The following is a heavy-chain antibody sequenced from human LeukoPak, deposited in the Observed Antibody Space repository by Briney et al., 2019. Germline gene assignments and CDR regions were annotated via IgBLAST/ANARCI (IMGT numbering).Heavy chain of an antibody. Sequence: ASVKVSCTASDYTFNIYDISWVRLAPGQGLEWMGWVSTSDGKTNYAQKVGGRVTMTTDTSTTTAYMELRSLRSDDTAVYYCVRGGFSSGYAYWGQGTLVTVSS. CDR3: VRGGFSSGYAY. J-gene: IGHJ4*02. D-gene: IGHD5-18*01. CDR1: DYTFNIYD. V-gene: IGHV1-18*01. CDR2: VSTSDGKT.